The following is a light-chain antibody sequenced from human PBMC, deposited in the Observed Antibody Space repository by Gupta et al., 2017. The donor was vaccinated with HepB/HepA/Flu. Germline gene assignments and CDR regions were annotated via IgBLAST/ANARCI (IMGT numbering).Light chain of an antibody. CDR2: RNN. CDR1: SPNIGSNY. Sequence: SMLTHPPSASGTPGQRVTIFCSGGSPNIGSNYVYWYQQLPGTAPKLLIYRNNQWPSGVPDRFSGSKSGTSASLAISGLRSEDEADYYCATWDDSLSSVVFGGGTKLTVL. J-gene: IGLJ2*01. CDR3: ATWDDSLSSVV. V-gene: IGLV1-47*01.